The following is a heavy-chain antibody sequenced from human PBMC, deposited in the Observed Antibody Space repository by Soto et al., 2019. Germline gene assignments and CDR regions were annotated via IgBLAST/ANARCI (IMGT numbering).Heavy chain of an antibody. Sequence: QVQLQESGPGLVQPSETLSLTCAVSSGSMSGYYWAWVRQTPEKGLEWIVNIFYGGSTTHNPSLKSRATISVDTIRNQFSLKLTSVTAADTAVYYCARHVGKWGFDYWGQGTLVTVS. CDR3: ARHVGKWGFDY. CDR1: SGSMSGYY. D-gene: IGHD1-26*01. V-gene: IGHV4-59*08. CDR2: IFYGGST. J-gene: IGHJ4*02.